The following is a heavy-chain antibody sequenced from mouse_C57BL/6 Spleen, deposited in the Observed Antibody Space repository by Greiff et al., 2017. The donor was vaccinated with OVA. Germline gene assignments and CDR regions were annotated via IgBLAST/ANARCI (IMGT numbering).Heavy chain of an antibody. CDR3: ARDPGLDYFDY. Sequence: EVKLVESGGGLVKPGGSLKLSCAASGFTFSSYAMSWVRQTPEKRLEWVATISDGGSYTYYPDNVKGRFTISRDNAKNNLYLQMSHLKSEDTAMHYCARDPGLDYFDYWGQGTTLTVSS. CDR1: GFTFSSYA. V-gene: IGHV5-4*01. D-gene: IGHD2-10*02. J-gene: IGHJ2*01. CDR2: ISDGGSYT.